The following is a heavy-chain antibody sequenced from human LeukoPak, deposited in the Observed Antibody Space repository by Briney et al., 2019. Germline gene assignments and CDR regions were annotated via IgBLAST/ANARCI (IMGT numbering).Heavy chain of an antibody. J-gene: IGHJ4*02. D-gene: IGHD3-16*01. CDR1: GGSISSYY. Sequence: SETLSLTCTVSGGSISSYYWSWIRQPPGRGLEWIGYIYYSGSTNYNPSLKSRVTISVDTSKNQFSLKLSSVTAADTAVYYCARVGPYTYPDYWGQGTLVTVSS. CDR2: IYYSGST. CDR3: ARVGPYTYPDY. V-gene: IGHV4-59*01.